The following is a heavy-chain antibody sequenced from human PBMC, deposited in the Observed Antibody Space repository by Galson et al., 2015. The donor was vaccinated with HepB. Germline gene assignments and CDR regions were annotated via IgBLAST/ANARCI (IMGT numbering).Heavy chain of an antibody. D-gene: IGHD5-18*01. V-gene: IGHV3-21*01. CDR3: ARDPDTAMVNYYYYGMDV. CDR1: GFTFSSYS. CDR2: ISSGSSYI. Sequence: SLRLSCAASGFTFSSYSMNWVRQAPGKGLEWVSSISSGSSYIYYADSVKGRFTISRDNAKNSLYLQMNSLRAEDTAVYYCARDPDTAMVNYYYYGMDVWGQGTTVTVSS. J-gene: IGHJ6*02.